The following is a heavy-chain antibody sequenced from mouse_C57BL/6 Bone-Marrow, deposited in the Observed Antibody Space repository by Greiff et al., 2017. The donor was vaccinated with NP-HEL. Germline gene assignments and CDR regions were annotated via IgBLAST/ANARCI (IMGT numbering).Heavy chain of an antibody. CDR2: IFPGSGST. J-gene: IGHJ1*03. CDR3: ARPYYYGSSYWYFDV. V-gene: IGHV1-75*01. CDR1: GYTFTDYY. D-gene: IGHD1-1*01. Sequence: QVQLKQSGPGLVKPGASVKISCKASGYTFTDYYINWVKQRPGQGLEWIGWIFPGSGSTYYNEKFKGKATLTVDKSSSTAYMLLSSLTSEDSAVYFCARPYYYGSSYWYFDVWGTGTTVTVSS.